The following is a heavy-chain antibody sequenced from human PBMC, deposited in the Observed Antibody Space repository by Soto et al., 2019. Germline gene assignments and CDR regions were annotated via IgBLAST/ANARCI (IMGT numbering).Heavy chain of an antibody. CDR1: GYTFTIYG. J-gene: IGHJ4*02. D-gene: IGHD6-19*01. CDR3: ARGLFGSGWSRYFDY. V-gene: IGHV1-18*01. CDR2: ISAYNGNT. Sequence: GASVKGSCKASGYTFTIYGISWVRQAPGQGREWMGWISAYNGNTNYAQKLQGRVTMTTDTSTSTAYMELRSLRSDDTAVYYCARGLFGSGWSRYFDYWGQGTLVTVSS.